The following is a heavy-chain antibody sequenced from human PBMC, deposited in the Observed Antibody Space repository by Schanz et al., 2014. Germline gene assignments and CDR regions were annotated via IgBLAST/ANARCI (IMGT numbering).Heavy chain of an antibody. J-gene: IGHJ4*02. CDR1: GFTFSIHY. V-gene: IGHV3-15*01. CDR2: IKSKTDGGTT. CDR3: TSAVRATFGYFAY. D-gene: IGHD2-15*01. Sequence: EVQLVESGGGLVQPGGSLRLSCAASGFTFSIHYMSWVRQAPGKGLEWVGRIKSKTDGGTTDFAAPVKGRFSISRDDSKNTLYLQMNSLKTEDTAVYYCTSAVRATFGYFAYWGQGTLLVTVSS.